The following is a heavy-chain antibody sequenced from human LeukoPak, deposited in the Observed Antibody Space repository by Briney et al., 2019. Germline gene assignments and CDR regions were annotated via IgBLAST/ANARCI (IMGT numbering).Heavy chain of an antibody. CDR2: IKQDGSEI. CDR1: GFTFGAYT. D-gene: IGHD5-24*01. Sequence: GGSLRLSCAASGFTFGAYTINWVRQAPGKGLEWAANIKQDGSEIYYVDSVKGRFTISRDNAKNSLSLQMNSLRAEDTAVYYCARQAATMGRFYFDYWGQGTLVTVSS. CDR3: ARQAATMGRFYFDY. J-gene: IGHJ4*02. V-gene: IGHV3-7*03.